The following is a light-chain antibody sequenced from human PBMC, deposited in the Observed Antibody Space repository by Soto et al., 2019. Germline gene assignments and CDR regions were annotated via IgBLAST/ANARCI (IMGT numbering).Light chain of an antibody. CDR1: QGISSW. Sequence: DIQMTQSPSSVSASVGDRVTITCRASQGISSWLAWYRRKPGRAPKLLIYAASRLQAGVPLRFSGSGSGTDFTLTISDLQPEDFATYYCQQLNSFPLTFGQGTRLEIK. CDR2: AAS. J-gene: IGKJ5*01. V-gene: IGKV1D-12*01. CDR3: QQLNSFPLT.